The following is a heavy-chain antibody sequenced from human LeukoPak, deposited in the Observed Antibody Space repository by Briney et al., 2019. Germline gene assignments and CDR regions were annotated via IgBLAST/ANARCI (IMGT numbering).Heavy chain of an antibody. CDR3: ARGDHYYDSSGYPSFEY. D-gene: IGHD3-22*01. CDR2: ISYDGSNK. V-gene: IGHV3-30-3*01. Sequence: GGSLRLPCAASGFTFSSYAMSWVRQAPGKGLEWVAVISYDGSNKYYADSVKGRFTISRDNSKNTLYLQMNSLRAEDTAVYYCARGDHYYDSSGYPSFEYWGQGTLVTVSS. CDR1: GFTFSSYA. J-gene: IGHJ4*02.